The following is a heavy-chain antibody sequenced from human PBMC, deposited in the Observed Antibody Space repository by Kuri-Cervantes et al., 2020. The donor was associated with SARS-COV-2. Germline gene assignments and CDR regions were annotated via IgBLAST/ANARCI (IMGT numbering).Heavy chain of an antibody. J-gene: IGHJ6*03. CDR1: GYTFTSYD. Sequence: ASVKVSCKASGYTFTSYDINWVRQATGQGLEWMGWMNPNSGNTGYAQKFQGRVTMTRNTSISTAYMELSSLRSEDTAVYCCARARVGCIVVVPAAPYYMDVWGQGTTVTVSS. CDR2: MNPNSGNT. V-gene: IGHV1-8*01. D-gene: IGHD2-2*01. CDR3: ARARVGCIVVVPAAPYYMDV.